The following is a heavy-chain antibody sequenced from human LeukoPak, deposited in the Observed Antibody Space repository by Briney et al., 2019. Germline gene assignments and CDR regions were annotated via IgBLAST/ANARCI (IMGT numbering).Heavy chain of an antibody. V-gene: IGHV1-69*04. J-gene: IGHJ6*02. CDR1: GGTFSSYA. CDR2: IIPIFGIA. Sequence: SVKVSCTASGGTFSSYAISWVRQAPGQGLEWMGSIIPIFGIANYAQKFQGRVTITADKSTSTAYKELSSLRSEDTAVYYCARERMAWISPTRDHYYYYGMDVWGQGTTVTVSS. D-gene: IGHD5-12*01. CDR3: ARERMAWISPTRDHYYYYGMDV.